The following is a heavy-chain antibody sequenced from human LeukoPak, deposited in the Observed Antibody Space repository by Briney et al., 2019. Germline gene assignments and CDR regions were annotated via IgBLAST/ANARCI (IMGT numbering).Heavy chain of an antibody. V-gene: IGHV3-74*01. J-gene: IGHJ4*02. CDR2: LNLDGTTR. CDR3: ARESAGSYWG. Sequence: GGSLRLSCAASGFIFSNYWMRWVRQAPGKGLVWVSRLNLDGTTRDYADSVKGRFTISRDNAKNTLSLQMNSLKVDDTAVYYCARESAGSYWGWGQGTLVTVSS. CDR1: GFIFSNYW. D-gene: IGHD1-26*01.